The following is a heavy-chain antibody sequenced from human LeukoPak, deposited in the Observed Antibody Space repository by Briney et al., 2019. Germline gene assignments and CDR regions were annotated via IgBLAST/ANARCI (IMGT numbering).Heavy chain of an antibody. CDR2: ISYDGINK. J-gene: IGHJ4*02. CDR1: GFTFSGFW. Sequence: GGSLRLSCAVSGFTFSGFWMSWSRQAPGKGLEWVAVISYDGINKYYADSVKGRFSISRDNSKNTLYLQMNTLRAEDTAVYYCARPIASQESGSFANWGQGTLVTVSS. CDR3: ARPIASQESGSFAN. V-gene: IGHV3-30-3*01. D-gene: IGHD1-1*01.